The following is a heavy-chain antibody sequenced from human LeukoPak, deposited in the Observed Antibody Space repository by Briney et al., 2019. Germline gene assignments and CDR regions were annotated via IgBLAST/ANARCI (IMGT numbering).Heavy chain of an antibody. CDR2: IIPIFGTA. J-gene: IGHJ5*02. Sequence: SVKVSCKATGGSFSSYAISWVLEAPGQGLEWMGGIIPIFGTANYAQKFQGRVTITTDESTSTAYMELSSLRSEDTAVYYCARVHSGSYYREFDPWGQGTLVTVSS. V-gene: IGHV1-69*05. CDR3: ARVHSGSYYREFDP. CDR1: GGSFSSYA. D-gene: IGHD1-26*01.